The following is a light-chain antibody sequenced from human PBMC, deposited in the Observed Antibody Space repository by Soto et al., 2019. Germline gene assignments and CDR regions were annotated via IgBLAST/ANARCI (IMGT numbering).Light chain of an antibody. J-gene: IGLJ1*01. V-gene: IGLV2-8*01. Sequence: QSALTQPPSASGSPGQSVTISCTGTSSDIGAYNYVSWYQQHPGKVPKLIIHEVTQRPSGVPDRFSASKSGNTAFLTVSGLQAEDEADYYCSSHGGANNLYVFGTGTKVTVL. CDR1: SSDIGAYNY. CDR2: EVT. CDR3: SSHGGANNLYV.